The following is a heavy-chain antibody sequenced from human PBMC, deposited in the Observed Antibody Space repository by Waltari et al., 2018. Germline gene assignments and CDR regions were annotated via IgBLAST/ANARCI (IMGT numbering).Heavy chain of an antibody. CDR1: GESITSNHYF. CDR3: PTTAPRGGSSFDY. D-gene: IGHD1-26*01. J-gene: IGHJ4*02. V-gene: IGHV4-39*07. CDR2: FYYTGTP. Sequence: HLQVQESGPGLVKPSETLTLTCSVSGESITSNHYFWGWIRQPPGKGREWIATFYYTGTPYLNRSLKGRLTVSVDTPKPQSSRKLDFGPAANPAVNYWPTTAPRGGSSFDYWGQGTLVTFPS.